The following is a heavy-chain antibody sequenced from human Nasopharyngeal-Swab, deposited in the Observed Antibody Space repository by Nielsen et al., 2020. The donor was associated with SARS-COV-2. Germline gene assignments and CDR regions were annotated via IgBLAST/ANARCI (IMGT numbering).Heavy chain of an antibody. Sequence: PGKGLEWIGYIYYSGSTYYTPSLKRRVTISVDTSKNQFSLKLSSVTAADTAVYYCARGGAARPGFDYWGQGTLVTVSS. CDR2: IYYSGST. CDR3: ARGGAARPGFDY. D-gene: IGHD6-6*01. J-gene: IGHJ4*02. V-gene: IGHV4-31*02.